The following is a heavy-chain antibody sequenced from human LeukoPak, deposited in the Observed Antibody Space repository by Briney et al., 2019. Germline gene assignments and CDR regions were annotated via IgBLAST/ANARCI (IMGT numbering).Heavy chain of an antibody. CDR1: GFTFSSYS. CDR2: ISSSSSYI. D-gene: IGHD4-17*01. V-gene: IGHV3-21*01. CDR3: ARSDTPVTNFDY. Sequence: GGSLRLSCAASGFTFSSYSMSWVRQAPGKGLEWVSSISSSSSYIYYADSVKGRFTISRDNAKNSLYLQMNSLRAEDTAVYYCARSDTPVTNFDYWGQGTLVTVSS. J-gene: IGHJ4*02.